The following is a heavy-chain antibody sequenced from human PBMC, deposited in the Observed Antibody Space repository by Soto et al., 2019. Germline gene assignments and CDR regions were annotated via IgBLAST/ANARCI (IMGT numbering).Heavy chain of an antibody. D-gene: IGHD2-8*02. CDR2: INSDGSTT. J-gene: IGHJ4*01. CDR1: GFTFSYYW. V-gene: IGHV3-74*01. CDR3: ARSLTGTFDY. Sequence: GGSLRLSCAASGFTFSYYWMHWVRQAPGKGLVWVSRINSDGSTTNYADSVRGRFTISRDNAKNTLYLQMDSLRVEDTAVYYCARSLTGTFDYWGHGALVIVSS.